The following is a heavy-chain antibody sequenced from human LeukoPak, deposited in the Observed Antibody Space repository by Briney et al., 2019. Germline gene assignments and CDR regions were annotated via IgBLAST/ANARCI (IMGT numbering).Heavy chain of an antibody. Sequence: KTGGSLRLSCAASGFTFSSYSMNWVRQAPGKGLEWVSSISSSSSYIYYADSVKGRFTISRDNAKKSLYLQVNSLRAEDTAVYYCARAAPTRTLIGSGADYWGQGTLVTVSS. CDR1: GFTFSSYS. D-gene: IGHD3-22*01. CDR2: ISSSSSYI. J-gene: IGHJ4*02. CDR3: ARAAPTRTLIGSGADY. V-gene: IGHV3-21*01.